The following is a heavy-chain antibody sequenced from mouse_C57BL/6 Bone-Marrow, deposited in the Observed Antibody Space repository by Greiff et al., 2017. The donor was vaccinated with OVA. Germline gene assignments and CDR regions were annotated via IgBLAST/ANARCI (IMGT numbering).Heavy chain of an antibody. Sequence: VQLKQSGPELVKPGASVKISCKASGYSFTGYYMNWVKQSPEKSLEWIGEINPSTGGTTYKQKFKDKATLTVDKSYSTAYMKLQSLQSEESAVSYCARRGYYGSSLFDYWGQGTTLTVSS. V-gene: IGHV1-42*01. CDR3: ARRGYYGSSLFDY. J-gene: IGHJ2*01. CDR1: GYSFTGYY. CDR2: INPSTGGT. D-gene: IGHD1-1*01.